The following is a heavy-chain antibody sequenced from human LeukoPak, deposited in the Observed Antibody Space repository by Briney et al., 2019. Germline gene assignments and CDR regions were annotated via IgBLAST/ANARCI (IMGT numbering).Heavy chain of an antibody. J-gene: IGHJ4*02. CDR2: ISGSVGST. V-gene: IGHV3-23*01. CDR3: AKEGCTSTNCYCNY. D-gene: IGHD2-2*01. Sequence: GGSLRLSCAASGFTFSDYAMSWVRQARGKGLEWVSPISGSVGSTYYADSVKGRFTISRDNSKNTLHLQMDSLRAEDTAVYYCAKEGCTSTNCYCNYWGQGTLVTVSS. CDR1: GFTFSDYA.